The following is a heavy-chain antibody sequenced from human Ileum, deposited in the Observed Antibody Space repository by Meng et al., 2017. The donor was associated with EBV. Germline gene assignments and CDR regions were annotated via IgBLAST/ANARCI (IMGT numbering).Heavy chain of an antibody. CDR1: GGSLSRSNG. J-gene: IGHJ4*02. V-gene: IGHV4-4*02. Sequence: QVPVQESGPGLVKPSGTLSLTCAVSGGSLSRSNGWSWVRQAPGKGLEWIGEIQHTESTNYNPSIKSRATISVDKSKNQFSLKLSSVTAADTAVYYCARESYSDSSGYYSLDYWGQGSLVTVSS. CDR2: IQHTEST. D-gene: IGHD3-22*01. CDR3: ARESYSDSSGYYSLDY.